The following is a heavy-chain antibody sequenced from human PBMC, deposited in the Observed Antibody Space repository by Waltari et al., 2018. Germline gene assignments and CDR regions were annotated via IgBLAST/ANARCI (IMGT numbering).Heavy chain of an antibody. J-gene: IGHJ5*02. D-gene: IGHD2-2*01. CDR2: IITILGTA. CDR1: GGTFSSYA. V-gene: IGHV1-69*01. CDR3: AREADCSSTSCHVGWFDP. Sequence: QVQLVQSGAEVKKPGSSVKVSCKASGGTFSSYAISWVRQAPGQGLGWMGGIITILGTANYAQKFQGRVTMTADEATSTAYMGLSSLRSEDTAVYYCAREADCSSTSCHVGWFDPWGQGTLVTVSS.